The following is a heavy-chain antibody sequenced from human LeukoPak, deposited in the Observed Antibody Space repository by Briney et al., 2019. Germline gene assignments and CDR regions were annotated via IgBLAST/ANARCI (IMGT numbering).Heavy chain of an antibody. CDR2: IYTTGDT. V-gene: IGHV4-4*09. Sequence: SETLSLTCAVSGVSISSYYWSWIRQPPGKGLEWIGSIYTTGDTRYNPSLKSRVTISVDTSKNQFSLKLSSVTAADTAVYYCARATPVGGVRFDYWGQGTLVTVSS. CDR3: ARATPVGGVRFDY. D-gene: IGHD3-16*01. J-gene: IGHJ4*02. CDR1: GVSISSYY.